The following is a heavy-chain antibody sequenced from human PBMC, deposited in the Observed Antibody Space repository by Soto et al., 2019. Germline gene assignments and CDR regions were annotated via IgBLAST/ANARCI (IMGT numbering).Heavy chain of an antibody. CDR2: INSYNGDT. CDR3: ARDQWLKVPAVVGDKFDS. Sequence: QVQLVQSGGEEKKPGASVKVSCKASGYDFIGDGISWVRQARGQGLEWMGWINSYNGDTKYARKYQDRITLTKDKSTRTVYMELTSLRSDDTAVYYCARDQWLKVPAVVGDKFDSWGQGTLVTVSS. D-gene: IGHD6-19*01. J-gene: IGHJ5*01. CDR1: GYDFIGDG. V-gene: IGHV1-18*01.